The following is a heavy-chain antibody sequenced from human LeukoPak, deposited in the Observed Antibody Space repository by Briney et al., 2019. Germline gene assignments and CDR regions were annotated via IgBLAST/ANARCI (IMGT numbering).Heavy chain of an antibody. V-gene: IGHV5-51*01. J-gene: IGHJ4*02. CDR2: IYPGDSDT. CDR1: GSMFTSYW. CDR3: ARHISDCGGDCPFDY. D-gene: IGHD2-21*02. Sequence: GASLKISCHGSGSMFTSYWIGWGRQLPGKGLEWMGMIYPGDSDTRYSPSFQGHVTISADKSISTAYLQWNSLKASNTAMYYCARHISDCGGDCPFDYWGQGTLVTVSS.